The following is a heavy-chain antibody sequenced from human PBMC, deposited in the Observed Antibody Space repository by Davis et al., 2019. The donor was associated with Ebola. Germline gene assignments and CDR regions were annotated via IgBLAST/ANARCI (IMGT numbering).Heavy chain of an antibody. Sequence: GESLKISCAASGFTFSSYGMHWVRQAPGKGLEWVAVISYDGSNKYYADSVKGRFTISRDNSKNTLYLHMNSLRAEDTAVYYCAKLSVTTYPRDYWGQGTLVTVSS. CDR3: AKLSVTTYPRDY. CDR1: GFTFSSYG. CDR2: ISYDGSNK. D-gene: IGHD4-17*01. J-gene: IGHJ4*02. V-gene: IGHV3-30*18.